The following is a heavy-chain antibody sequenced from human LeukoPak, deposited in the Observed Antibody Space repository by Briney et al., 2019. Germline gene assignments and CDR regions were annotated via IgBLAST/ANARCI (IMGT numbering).Heavy chain of an antibody. Sequence: SETLSLTCTVSGGSISSYYWSWIRQPPGKGLEWIGYIYYSGSTNYNPSLKSRVTISVDTSKNQFSLKLTSVTAADTAIYYCTKDTGWNYLDWFDPWGQGTLVTVSS. CDR3: TKDTGWNYLDWFDP. D-gene: IGHD1-7*01. V-gene: IGHV4-59*12. CDR1: GGSISSYY. J-gene: IGHJ5*02. CDR2: IYYSGST.